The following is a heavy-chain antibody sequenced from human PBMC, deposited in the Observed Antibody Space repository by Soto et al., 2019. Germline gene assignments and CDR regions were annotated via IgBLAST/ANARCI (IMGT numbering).Heavy chain of an antibody. CDR3: AADLPGHGGGYEFDY. CDR2: IKSKNDGGTT. J-gene: IGHJ4*01. Sequence: RDPCGVADVTSITAWMNRVSQATGKGLEWVGRIKSKNDGGTTDYAAPVKGRFTISRDDSKNTVYLQMNSLRTEDTALYYCAADLPGHGGGYEFDYWGQGTPVTVSS. D-gene: IGHD2-15*01. CDR1: DVTSITAW. V-gene: IGHV3-15*07.